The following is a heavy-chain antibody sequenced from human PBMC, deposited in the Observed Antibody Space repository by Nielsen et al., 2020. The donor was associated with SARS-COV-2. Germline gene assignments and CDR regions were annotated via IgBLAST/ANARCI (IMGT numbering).Heavy chain of an antibody. Sequence: GESLKISCAASGFTFSSYGMHWVRQAPGKGLDWLTIISSDGGNEHYADSVKGRFTISRDNAKNTLYLQLNSLRPEDTAVYYCARETLDYTSSFVDIWGQGTLVTVSS. CDR3: ARETLDYTSSFVDI. V-gene: IGHV3-30*03. CDR1: GFTFSSYG. J-gene: IGHJ5*02. D-gene: IGHD6-6*01. CDR2: ISSDGGNE.